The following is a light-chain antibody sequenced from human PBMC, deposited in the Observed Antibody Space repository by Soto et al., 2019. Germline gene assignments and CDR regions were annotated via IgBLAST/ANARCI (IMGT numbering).Light chain of an antibody. V-gene: IGKV3-20*01. Sequence: EIVLTQSPGTLSLSPGERATLSCRASPSVSSSYLAWYQQKPGQAPRLLIYGASSRATGIPDRFSGSGSGTDFTLTISRLEPEDFAVYYCQQYGSSRVGGGTKVESK. CDR3: QQYGSSR. CDR2: GAS. CDR1: PSVSSSY. J-gene: IGKJ4*01.